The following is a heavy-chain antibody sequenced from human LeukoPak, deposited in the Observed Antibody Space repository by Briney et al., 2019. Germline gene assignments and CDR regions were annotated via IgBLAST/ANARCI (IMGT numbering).Heavy chain of an antibody. Sequence: GGSLRLSCAASGFTFTNYAMSWVRQAPGTGLEWVSTISGGGSSTYSADSVMGRFTISRDNSKTTLYLQMNSLRAEDTAVYYCARDWRGYYFDYWGQGTLVTVSS. CDR1: GFTFTNYA. CDR2: ISGGGSST. V-gene: IGHV3-23*01. CDR3: ARDWRGYYFDY. J-gene: IGHJ4*02. D-gene: IGHD3-3*01.